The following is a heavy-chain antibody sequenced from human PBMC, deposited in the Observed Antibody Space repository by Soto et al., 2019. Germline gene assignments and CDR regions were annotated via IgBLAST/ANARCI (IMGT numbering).Heavy chain of an antibody. CDR3: AKSSRGHYYCMDV. Sequence: PGGSLRLSCAASGFTCSSYAMSWVRQAPGKGLEWVSAISGSGGSTYYADSVKGRFTISRDNSKNTLYLQMNSLRAEDTAVYYCAKSSRGHYYCMDVWGQGTTVTVSS. CDR2: ISGSGGST. V-gene: IGHV3-23*01. J-gene: IGHJ6*02. CDR1: GFTCSSYA. D-gene: IGHD6-19*01.